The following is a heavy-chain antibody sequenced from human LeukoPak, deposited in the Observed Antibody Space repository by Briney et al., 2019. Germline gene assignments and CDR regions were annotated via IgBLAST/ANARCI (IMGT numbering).Heavy chain of an antibody. V-gene: IGHV3-30*18. J-gene: IGHJ4*02. CDR2: ISYDGSNK. CDR3: AKVDSGEVDYDILTGYFDY. Sequence: GRSLRLSCAASGFTFSSYGMHWVRKAPGKGLGWVAVISYDGSNKYYADSVKGRFTISRDNSKNTLYLQMNSLRAEDTAVYYCAKVDSGEVDYDILTGYFDYWGQGTLVTVSS. D-gene: IGHD3-9*01. CDR1: GFTFSSYG.